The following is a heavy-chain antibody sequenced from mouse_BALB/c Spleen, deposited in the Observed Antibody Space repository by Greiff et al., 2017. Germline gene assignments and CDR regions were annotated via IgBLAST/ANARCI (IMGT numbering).Heavy chain of an antibody. CDR2: INPNNGGT. CDR1: GYTFTEYT. J-gene: IGHJ2*01. D-gene: IGHD2-14*01. V-gene: IGHV1-18*01. CDR3: ARGGYRYDGGGFDD. Sequence: LVESGASVKISCKTSGYTFTEYTMHWVKQSHGKSLEWIGGINPNNGGTSYNQKFKGKATLTVDKSSSTAYMELRSLTSEDSAVYYCARGGYRYDGGGFDDWGQGTTLTVSS.